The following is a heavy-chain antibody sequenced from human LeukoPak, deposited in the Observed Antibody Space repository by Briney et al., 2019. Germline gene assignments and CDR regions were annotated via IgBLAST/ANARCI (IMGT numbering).Heavy chain of an antibody. CDR2: ISWDGSNT. CDR3: ARVGYYYGSGNTGD. Sequence: GRSLRLSCAASGFTFTSHGMHWVRQAPGKGLEWVAVISWDGSNTFYADSVKGRFTISRDNFKNTLDLQMNSLRPEDTAVYYCARVGYYYGSGNTGDWGQGTLVTVSS. D-gene: IGHD3-10*01. J-gene: IGHJ4*02. CDR1: GFTFTSHG. V-gene: IGHV3-30*03.